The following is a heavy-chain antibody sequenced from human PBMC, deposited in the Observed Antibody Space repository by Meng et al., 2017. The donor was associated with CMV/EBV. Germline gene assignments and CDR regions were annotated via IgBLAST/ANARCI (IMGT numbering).Heavy chain of an antibody. J-gene: IGHJ6*02. D-gene: IGHD6-13*01. CDR1: GYTFTSYG. CDR2: ISAYNGNT. CDR3: ARDKGRIAAAGTGMEGYYYGMDV. Sequence: ASETVSCKASGYTFTSYGISWVRQAPGQGLEWMGWISAYNGNTNYAQKLQGRVTMTTDTSTSTAYMELRSLRSDDTAVYYCARDKGRIAAAGTGMEGYYYGMDVWGQGTTVTVSS. V-gene: IGHV1-18*01.